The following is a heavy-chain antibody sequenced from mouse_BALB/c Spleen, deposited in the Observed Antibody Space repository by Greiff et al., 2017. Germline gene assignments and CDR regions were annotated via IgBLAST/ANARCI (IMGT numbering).Heavy chain of an antibody. Sequence: VQLQQPGAELLKPGASVKLSCTSSGYTFTTYWMHWVKQRPGQGLDWIGVIYPCDSDTSYNHKFKGKATLTADTSSSTAYMQLSSLAAEDSAVYYCTRQDGYDGAMDYWGQGTSVTVSS. CDR3: TRQDGYDGAMDY. V-gene: IGHV1-59*01. D-gene: IGHD2-2*01. J-gene: IGHJ4*01. CDR2: IYPCDSDT. CDR1: GYTFTTYW.